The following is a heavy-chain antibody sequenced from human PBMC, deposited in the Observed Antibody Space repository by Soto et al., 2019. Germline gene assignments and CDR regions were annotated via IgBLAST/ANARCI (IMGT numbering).Heavy chain of an antibody. Sequence: GGSLRLSCAASGFTFSSYWMHWVRQAPGKGLVWVSRINSDGSSTSYADSVKGRFTISRDNAKNTLYLQMNSLRAEDTAVYYCARLSALDAFDIWGQGTMVTVSS. CDR1: GFTFSSYW. CDR3: ARLSALDAFDI. V-gene: IGHV3-74*01. J-gene: IGHJ3*02. CDR2: INSDGSST.